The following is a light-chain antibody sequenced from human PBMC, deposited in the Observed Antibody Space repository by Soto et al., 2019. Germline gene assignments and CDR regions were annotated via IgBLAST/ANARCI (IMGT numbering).Light chain of an antibody. CDR2: RNN. Sequence: QSVLTQPPSASGTPGQRVTISCSGSSSNIGSNYVYWYQQLPGTAPKLLIYRNNQRPSGVPDRFSGSKSGTSASLAISGLWSEDEADYYCAAWDDSLSGRGVVFGGGTKVTVL. J-gene: IGLJ2*01. CDR3: AAWDDSLSGRGVV. CDR1: SSNIGSNY. V-gene: IGLV1-47*03.